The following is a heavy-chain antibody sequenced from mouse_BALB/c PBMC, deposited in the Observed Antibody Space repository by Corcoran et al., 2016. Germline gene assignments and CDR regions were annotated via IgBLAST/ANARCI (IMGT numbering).Heavy chain of an antibody. D-gene: IGHD2-10*02. Sequence: QIQLVQSGPELKKPGETVKISCKASGYTFTNYGMNWVKQAPGKGLKWMGWINTYTGEPTYADDFKGRFAFSLETSASTAYLQINNLKNEDTATYFCARGRVSYGNIDYWGQGTTLTVSS. CDR1: GYTFTNYG. CDR2: INTYTGEP. V-gene: IGHV9-3-1*01. J-gene: IGHJ2*01. CDR3: ARGRVSYGNIDY.